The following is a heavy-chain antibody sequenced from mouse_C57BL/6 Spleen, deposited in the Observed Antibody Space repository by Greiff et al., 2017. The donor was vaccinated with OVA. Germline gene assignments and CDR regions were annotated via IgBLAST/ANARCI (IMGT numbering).Heavy chain of an antibody. CDR2: ISDGGSYT. CDR1: GFTFSSYA. J-gene: IGHJ4*01. D-gene: IGHD2-10*02. Sequence: EVKLMESGGGLVKPGGSLKLSCAASGFTFSSYAMSWVRQTPEKRLEWVATISDGGSYTYYPDNVKGRFTISRDNAKNNLYLQMSHLKSEDTAMYYCARGGYGNYGYYAMDYWGQGTSVTVSS. CDR3: ARGGYGNYGYYAMDY. V-gene: IGHV5-4*03.